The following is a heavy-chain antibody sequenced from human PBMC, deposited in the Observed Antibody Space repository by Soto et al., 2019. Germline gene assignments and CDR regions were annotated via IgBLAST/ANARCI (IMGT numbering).Heavy chain of an antibody. J-gene: IGHJ4*02. V-gene: IGHV4-61*01. CDR3: ARTTAVPNTLRSRYFFDY. CDR2: VYYSGTT. Sequence: SETLSLTCSVSGGSVSDKTYYWSWIRQPPGKRLEWSGYVYYSGTTNYNPSLKSRVTISVDLSKNRFSLRLSSVTTADTALYYCARTTAVPNTLRSRYFFDYWGQGTLVTVSS. CDR1: GGSVSDKTYY. D-gene: IGHD4-17*01.